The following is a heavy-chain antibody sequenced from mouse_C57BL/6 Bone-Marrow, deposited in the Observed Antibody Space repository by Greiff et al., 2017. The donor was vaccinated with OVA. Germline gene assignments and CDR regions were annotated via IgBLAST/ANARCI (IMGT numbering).Heavy chain of an antibody. V-gene: IGHV1-63*01. Sequence: QVQLKQSGAELVRPGTSVKMSCKASGYTFTNYWIGWAKQRPGHGLEWIGDIYPGGGYPNYNEKFKGKATLTADKSSSTAYMQFSSLTSEDSAIYYCARHGFTTVVAYYFDYWGQGTTLTVSS. CDR3: ARHGFTTVVAYYFDY. D-gene: IGHD1-1*01. J-gene: IGHJ2*01. CDR2: IYPGGGYP. CDR1: GYTFTNYW.